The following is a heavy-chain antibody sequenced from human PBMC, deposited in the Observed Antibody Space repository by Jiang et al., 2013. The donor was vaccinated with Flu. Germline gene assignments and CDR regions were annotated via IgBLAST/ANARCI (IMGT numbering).Heavy chain of an antibody. V-gene: IGHV3-21*01. CDR3: ARDPNSGSYFDS. Sequence: QAPGKGLEWVSSISTSSSYIYYADSVKARFTISRDNAKNSLYLQMNSLRAEDTAVYYCARDPNSGSYFDSWGQGTLVTVSS. J-gene: IGHJ4*02. CDR2: ISTSSSYI. D-gene: IGHD1-26*01.